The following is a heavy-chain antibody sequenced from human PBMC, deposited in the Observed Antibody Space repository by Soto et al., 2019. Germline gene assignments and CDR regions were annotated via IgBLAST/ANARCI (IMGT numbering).Heavy chain of an antibody. Sequence: PGGSLRLSCAASGFSFSRFEMNCVRQAPGKGLEWVSYISSSSDVIYYADSVKGRFTISRDNAKNSLYLQMSSLRAEDTAVYFCAKDLGRYLSPAFDYWGLGTLVSVSS. J-gene: IGHJ4*02. V-gene: IGHV3-48*03. D-gene: IGHD1-26*01. CDR1: GFSFSRFE. CDR2: ISSSSDVI. CDR3: AKDLGRYLSPAFDY.